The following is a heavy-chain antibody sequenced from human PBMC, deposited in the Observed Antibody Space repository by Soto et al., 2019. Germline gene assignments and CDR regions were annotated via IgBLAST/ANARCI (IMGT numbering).Heavy chain of an antibody. J-gene: IGHJ4*02. CDR2: INPSGGST. CDR1: GYAFSIYY. CDR3: ARCSGGSCYSGYNY. V-gene: IGHV1-46*01. D-gene: IGHD2-15*01. Sequence: GASVNVSWKAAGYAFSIYYMHWVRQAPGQGLEWMGIINPSGGSTSYAQKFQGRVTMTRDTSTSTVYMELSSLRSEDTAVYYCARCSGGSCYSGYNYWGQGTLVTVSS.